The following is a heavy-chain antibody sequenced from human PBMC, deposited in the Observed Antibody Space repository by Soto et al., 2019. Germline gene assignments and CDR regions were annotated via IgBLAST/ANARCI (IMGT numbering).Heavy chain of an antibody. CDR3: ARDQGGNSGYDFDY. J-gene: IGHJ4*02. D-gene: IGHD5-12*01. V-gene: IGHV3-21*01. CDR2: IGVTDNYL. CDR1: GFTFSNYN. Sequence: EVQLVESGGGLVKPGESLRLSCAASGFTFSNYNMNWVRQAPGKGLEWVSFIGVTDNYLYYADSVKGRFTISRDDAKNSLYLQMNSLRVEDTAVYYCARDQGGNSGYDFDYWGQGTLVTVSS.